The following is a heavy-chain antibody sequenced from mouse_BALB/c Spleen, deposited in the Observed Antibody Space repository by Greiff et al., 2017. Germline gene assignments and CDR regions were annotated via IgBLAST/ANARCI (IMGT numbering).Heavy chain of an antibody. Sequence: EVQLVESGPGLVKPSQSLSLTCTVTGYSITSDYAWNWIRQFPGNKLEWMGYISYSGSTSYNPSLKSRISITRDTSKNQFFLQLNSVTTEDTATYYCARSGYGNYFDYWGQGTTLTVSS. V-gene: IGHV3-2*02. D-gene: IGHD2-10*02. CDR2: ISYSGST. J-gene: IGHJ2*01. CDR3: ARSGYGNYFDY. CDR1: GYSITSDYA.